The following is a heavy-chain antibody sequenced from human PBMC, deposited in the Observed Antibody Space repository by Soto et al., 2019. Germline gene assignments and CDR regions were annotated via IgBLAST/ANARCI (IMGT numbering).Heavy chain of an antibody. V-gene: IGHV3-23*01. CDR2: ISGSGGST. CDR1: GFTFSSYA. CDR3: AKDDIPGTTSNNCFDP. D-gene: IGHD1-7*01. J-gene: IGHJ5*02. Sequence: EVQLLESGGGLVQPGGSLRLSCAASGFTFSSYAMSWVRQAPGKGLEWVSAISGSGGSTYYADSVKGRFTISRDNSKNTLYLQMNSLRAEDTAVYYCAKDDIPGTTSNNCFDPWGQGTLVTVSS.